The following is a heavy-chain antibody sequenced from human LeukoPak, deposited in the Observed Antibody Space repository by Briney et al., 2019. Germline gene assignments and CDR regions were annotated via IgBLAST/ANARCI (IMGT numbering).Heavy chain of an antibody. V-gene: IGHV3-53*01. CDR2: IYPGGDI. D-gene: IGHD3-22*01. CDR3: VRGPRYYDDSGFHYGVFDI. J-gene: IGHJ3*02. Sequence: GGSLRLSCAASEVTVTSNYLSWVRQAPGKGLQWVSVIYPGGDIYYSDSVKGRFIISRDNSKNTLSLQMNSLTADDTAVYYCVRGPRYYDDSGFHYGVFDIWGQGTVVTVSS. CDR1: EVTVTSNY.